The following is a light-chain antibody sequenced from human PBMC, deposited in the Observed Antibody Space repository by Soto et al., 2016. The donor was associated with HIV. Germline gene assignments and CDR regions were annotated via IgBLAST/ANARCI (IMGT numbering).Light chain of an antibody. Sequence: DIQMTQSPSSVSASVGDRVTITCRASQGVRSWLAWYQQKPGKAPKLLISAASNLQSGVPSRFSGSGSEIDFTLTISSLQPEDFATYYCQQANSFPLTFGGGTKVEIK. J-gene: IGKJ4*01. CDR3: QQANSFPLT. CDR2: AAS. CDR1: QGVRSW. V-gene: IGKV1-12*01.